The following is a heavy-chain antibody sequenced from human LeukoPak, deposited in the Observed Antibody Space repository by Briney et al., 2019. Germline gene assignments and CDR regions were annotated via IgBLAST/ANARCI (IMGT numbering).Heavy chain of an antibody. CDR1: GFTFDDYA. CDR2: ISWNSGSI. V-gene: IGHV3-9*01. CDR3: ARVWSSGYTKDY. D-gene: IGHD3-22*01. Sequence: PGRSLRLSCAASGFTFDDYAMNWVRQVPGKGLEWVSGISWNSGSIGYADSVKGRFTISRDNAKNSLYLQMNSLRAEDTALYYCARVWSSGYTKDYWGQGTLVTVSS. J-gene: IGHJ4*02.